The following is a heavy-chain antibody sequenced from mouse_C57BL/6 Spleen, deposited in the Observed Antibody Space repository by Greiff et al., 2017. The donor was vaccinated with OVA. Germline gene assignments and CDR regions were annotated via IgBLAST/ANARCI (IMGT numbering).Heavy chain of an antibody. CDR3: ARYGSYYIDY. D-gene: IGHD1-1*01. J-gene: IGHJ2*01. CDR1: GYTFPSYW. Sequence: QVQLQQPGAELVMPGASVKLSCKASGYTFPSYWMHWVKQRPGQGLEWIGEIDPSDSYTNYNQKFKGKSTLTVDQSSSTAYMQLSSLTSEDSAVYYCARYGSYYIDYWGQGTTLTVSS. V-gene: IGHV1-69*01. CDR2: IDPSDSYT.